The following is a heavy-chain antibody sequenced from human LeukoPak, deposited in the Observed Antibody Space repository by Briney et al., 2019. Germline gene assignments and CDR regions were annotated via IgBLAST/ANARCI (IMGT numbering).Heavy chain of an antibody. CDR2: INPNSGGT. V-gene: IGHV1-2*02. J-gene: IGHJ4*02. CDR1: GYTFTGHY. Sequence: ASVKVSCKASGYTFTGHYMHWVRQAPGQGLEWMGWINPNSGGTNYAQKFQGRVTMTRDTSISTAYMGLSRLRSDDTAVYYCASIVGATTGFESWGQGTLVTVSS. CDR3: ASIVGATTGFES. D-gene: IGHD1-26*01.